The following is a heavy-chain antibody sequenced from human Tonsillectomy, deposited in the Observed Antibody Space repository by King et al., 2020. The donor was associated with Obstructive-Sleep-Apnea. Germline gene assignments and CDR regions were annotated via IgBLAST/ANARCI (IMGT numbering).Heavy chain of an antibody. CDR1: GFTFSSYS. CDR3: AREYYDFWSASVTYYYYGMDV. CDR2: ISSSSSYI. V-gene: IGHV3-21*01. J-gene: IGHJ6*02. D-gene: IGHD3-3*01. Sequence: DVQLVESGGGLVKPGGSLRLSCAASGFTFSSYSMNWVRQAPGKGLEWVSSISSSSSYIYYADSVKGRFTISRDNPKNSLSLQMHSLGAEDTAVYYCAREYYDFWSASVTYYYYGMDVWGQGTTVTVSS.